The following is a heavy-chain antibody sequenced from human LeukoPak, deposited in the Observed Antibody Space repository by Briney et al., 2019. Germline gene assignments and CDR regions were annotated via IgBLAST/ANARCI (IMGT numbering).Heavy chain of an antibody. D-gene: IGHD1-26*01. V-gene: IGHV1-69*05. Sequence: SVKVSCKASGGTFSSYAISWVRQPPGQGLEWMGGIIPIFGTANYAQKFQGRVTITTDESTSTAYMELSSLRSEDTAVYYCARGSYYGGGIDYWGQGTLVTVSS. CDR3: ARGSYYGGGIDY. J-gene: IGHJ4*02. CDR1: GGTFSSYA. CDR2: IIPIFGTA.